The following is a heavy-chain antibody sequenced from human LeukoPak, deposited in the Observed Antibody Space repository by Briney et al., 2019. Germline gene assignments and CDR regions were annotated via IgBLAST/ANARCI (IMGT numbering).Heavy chain of an antibody. CDR3: ARGAGTTVYYIDV. Sequence: GGSLRLSCAASGFTFSTFPMHWVRQAPGKGLQWVAVISNDGRHEYYADSAKGRFTISRDNSKNMLFLQMNSLTTEDTAVYYCARGAGTTVYYIDVWGKGTTVTVSS. V-gene: IGHV3-30*16. J-gene: IGHJ6*03. D-gene: IGHD1-7*01. CDR2: ISNDGRHE. CDR1: GFTFSTFP.